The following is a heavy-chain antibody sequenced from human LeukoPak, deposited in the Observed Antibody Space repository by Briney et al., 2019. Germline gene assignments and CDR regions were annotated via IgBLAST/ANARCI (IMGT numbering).Heavy chain of an antibody. Sequence: GGSLRLSCAASGFTFSNYSMNWVRQAPGKGLEWVSSINSASSYIDYADSVKGRFTISRDNAKNSLYLQMDSLRAEDTAVYYCARHSYYDSSAYLYYFDYWGQGTLVTVSS. J-gene: IGHJ4*02. CDR3: ARHSYYDSSAYLYYFDY. D-gene: IGHD3-22*01. V-gene: IGHV3-21*01. CDR2: INSASSYI. CDR1: GFTFSNYS.